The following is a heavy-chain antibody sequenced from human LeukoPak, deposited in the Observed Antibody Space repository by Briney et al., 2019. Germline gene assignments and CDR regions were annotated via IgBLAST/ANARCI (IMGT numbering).Heavy chain of an antibody. CDR1: GFSMSVYW. V-gene: IGHV3-7*01. Sequence: GGSLRLSCEASGFSMSVYWMSWVRQAPGKGLEWVGNIKPDGSERNYVDSVKGRFTIFRDNAKKSLYLQMSSLRAEDTAVYYCARDWGAYYHFFDYWGQGTLVTVSS. CDR3: ARDWGAYYHFFDY. D-gene: IGHD3-22*01. J-gene: IGHJ4*02. CDR2: IKPDGSER.